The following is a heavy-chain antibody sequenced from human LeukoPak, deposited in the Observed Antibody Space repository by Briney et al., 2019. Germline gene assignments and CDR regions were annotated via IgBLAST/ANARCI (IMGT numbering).Heavy chain of an antibody. CDR3: ARREQWLKTHYFDY. V-gene: IGHV4-59*04. Sequence: SETLSLTCTVSGGSISSHYWSWIRQPPGKGLEWIGYIYYSGSTYYNPSLKSRVTISVDTSKNQFSLKLSSVTAADTAVYYCARREQWLKTHYFDYWGQGTLVTVSS. J-gene: IGHJ4*02. CDR1: GGSISSHY. D-gene: IGHD6-19*01. CDR2: IYYSGST.